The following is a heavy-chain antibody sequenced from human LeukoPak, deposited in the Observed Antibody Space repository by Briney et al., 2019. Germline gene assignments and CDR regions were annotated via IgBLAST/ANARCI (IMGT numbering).Heavy chain of an antibody. Sequence: PSETLSLTCTVSGGSISSSSSYWGWFRQPPGKGLEWIGSIYYTGSTYYNPSLKSRVTISVDTSRDQFSLKLSSVTAADTAVYYCARDQIGITAWGQGTLVTVSS. CDR3: ARDQIGITA. V-gene: IGHV4-39*07. CDR2: IYYTGST. D-gene: IGHD5-18*01. CDR1: GGSISSSSSY. J-gene: IGHJ4*02.